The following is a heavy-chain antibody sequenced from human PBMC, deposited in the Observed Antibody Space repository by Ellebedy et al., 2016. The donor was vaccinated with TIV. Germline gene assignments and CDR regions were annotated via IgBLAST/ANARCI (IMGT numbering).Heavy chain of an antibody. CDR2: ITSSGSTI. Sequence: GEFLKISCAASGFTFSDYYMSWIRQAPGKGLEWVSYITSSGSTIYYADSVKGRFTISRDNAKNSLYLQMNSLRAEDTAVYYCAREGDTAMVHGMDVWGQGTTVTVSS. CDR3: AREGDTAMVHGMDV. J-gene: IGHJ6*02. D-gene: IGHD5-18*01. V-gene: IGHV3-11*01. CDR1: GFTFSDYY.